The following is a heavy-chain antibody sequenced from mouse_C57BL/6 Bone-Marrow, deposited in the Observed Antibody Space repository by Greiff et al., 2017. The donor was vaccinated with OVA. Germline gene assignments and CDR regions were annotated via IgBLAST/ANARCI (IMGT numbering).Heavy chain of an antibody. J-gene: IGHJ2*01. V-gene: IGHV7-3*01. CDR1: GFTFTDYY. D-gene: IGHD1-1*01. Sequence: EVKLMESGGGLVQPGGSLSLSCAASGFTFTDYYMSWVRQPPGKALEWLGFIRNKANGYTTEYSASVKGRFTISRDNSQSILYLQMNALRAEDSATYYCARSPLYYGSSYFDYWGQGTTLTVSS. CDR3: ARSPLYYGSSYFDY. CDR2: IRNKANGYTT.